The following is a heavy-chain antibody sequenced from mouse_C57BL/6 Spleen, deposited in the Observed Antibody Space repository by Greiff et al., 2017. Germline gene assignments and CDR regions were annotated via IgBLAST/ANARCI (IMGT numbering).Heavy chain of an antibody. CDR3: ARSDYYGSSFYLDY. J-gene: IGHJ2*01. CDR2: IYIGNGYT. V-gene: IGHV1-58*01. CDR1: GYTFPSYG. D-gene: IGHD1-1*01. Sequence: VQLKQSGAELVRPGSSVKMSCKTSGYTFPSYGLNWVKQRPGQGLEWIGYIYIGNGYTEYNEKFKGKATLTSDTSSSTAYMQLSSLTSEDSAIYFWARSDYYGSSFYLDYWGQGTTLTVSA.